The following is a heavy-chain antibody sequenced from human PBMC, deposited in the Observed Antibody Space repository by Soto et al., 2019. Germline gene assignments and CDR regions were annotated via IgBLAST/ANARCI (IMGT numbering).Heavy chain of an antibody. CDR3: ARQAWGSAPDY. D-gene: IGHD3-16*01. CDR1: GYTFITHG. J-gene: IGHJ4*02. V-gene: IGHV1-18*01. Sequence: QVQLVQSGAEVKKPGASVKVSCKASGYTFITHGVTWVRQAPGQGLEWLGWVSAYSGNTNYAQKLQGRVTMPRDTSMTAAYMELRSLTPDDTAVYYCARQAWGSAPDYCGQGTLVTVSS. CDR2: VSAYSGNT.